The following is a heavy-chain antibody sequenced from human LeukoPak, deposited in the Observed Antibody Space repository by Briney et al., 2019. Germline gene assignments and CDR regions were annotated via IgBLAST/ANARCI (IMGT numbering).Heavy chain of an antibody. J-gene: IGHJ2*01. D-gene: IGHD2-8*01. CDR1: GYTFTRYD. CDR2: MNPNRGDT. Sequence: GASVKVSCKASGYTFTRYDINWVRQATGQGLEWMGWMNPNRGDTGYAQKFQGRVTITRNTSISTAYMELSSLRSEDTAVYYCARETYCTNGVCYSGWYFDLWGRGTLVTVSS. CDR3: ARETYCTNGVCYSGWYFDL. V-gene: IGHV1-8*03.